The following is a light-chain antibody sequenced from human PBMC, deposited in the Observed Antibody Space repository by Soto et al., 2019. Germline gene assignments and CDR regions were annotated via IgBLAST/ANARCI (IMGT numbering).Light chain of an antibody. V-gene: IGKV3-15*01. CDR1: QSVSSN. CDR3: QQHNHLPS. J-gene: IGKJ2*01. Sequence: EIVMTQSPATLSVSQGERATLSCRASQSVSSNLAWFQQKPGQAPRLLLYAVSTRATGVPGRFSGSGSGTEFTLTISSLQSEDSAVYYCQQHNHLPSFGQGTKLEIK. CDR2: AVS.